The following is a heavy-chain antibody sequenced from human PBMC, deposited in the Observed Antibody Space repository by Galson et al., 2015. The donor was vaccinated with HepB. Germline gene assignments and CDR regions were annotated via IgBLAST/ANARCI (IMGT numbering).Heavy chain of an antibody. CDR2: ISSSSSTI. V-gene: IGHV3-48*01. CDR1: GFTFSSYS. J-gene: IGHJ4*02. Sequence: SLRLSCAASGFTFSSYSMNWVRQAPGKGLEWVSYISSSSSTIYYADSVKGRFTISRDNAKNSLYLQMNSLRAEDTAVYYCAREVGETTMVRGQGYFDYWGQGTLVTVSS. CDR3: AREVGETTMVRGQGYFDY. D-gene: IGHD3-10*01.